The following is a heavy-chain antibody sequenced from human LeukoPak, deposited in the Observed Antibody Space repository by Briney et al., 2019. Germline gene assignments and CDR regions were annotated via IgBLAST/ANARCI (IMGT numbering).Heavy chain of an antibody. V-gene: IGHV3-30-3*01. CDR1: GFTFSSYA. J-gene: IGHJ4*02. Sequence: GRSLRLSCAASGFTFSSYAMHWVRQAPGKGLEWVAVISYDGSNKYYADSVKGRFTISRDNSKNTLYLQMNSLRAEDAAVYYCARGVRGYNWNYFDYWGQGTLVTVSS. CDR2: ISYDGSNK. D-gene: IGHD1-20*01. CDR3: ARGVRGYNWNYFDY.